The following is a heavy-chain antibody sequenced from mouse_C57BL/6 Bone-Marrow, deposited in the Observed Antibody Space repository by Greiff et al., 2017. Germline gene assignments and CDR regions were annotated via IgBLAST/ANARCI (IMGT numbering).Heavy chain of an antibody. CDR2: IEPEDGEP. CDR3: ARWGAFAY. Sequence: EVQLVESGAELVKPGASVKLSCTASVFNIQDSYMHWGKPRTEQGLEGIGRIEPEDGEPKSAPKFQGQATIKADTSSNTAYLQLSSLTSEDTAVYYWARWGAFAYWGQGTLVTVSA. CDR1: VFNIQDSY. D-gene: IGHD6-1*01. V-gene: IGHV14-2*01. J-gene: IGHJ3*01.